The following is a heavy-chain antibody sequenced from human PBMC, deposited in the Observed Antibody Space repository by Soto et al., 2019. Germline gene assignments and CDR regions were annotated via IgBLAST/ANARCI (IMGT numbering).Heavy chain of an antibody. CDR1: GYTFTSYG. Sequence: QVQLVQSGAEVKKPGASVKVSCKASGYTFTSYGISWVRQAPGQGLEWMGWISAYTGNTNDAQKLQGRVTMTTDTSTSTAYMELRSLRSDDTAVYYCARGVVVVPAAMFDYYYMDVWGKGTTVIVSS. D-gene: IGHD2-2*01. J-gene: IGHJ6*03. CDR3: ARGVVVVPAAMFDYYYMDV. V-gene: IGHV1-18*01. CDR2: ISAYTGNT.